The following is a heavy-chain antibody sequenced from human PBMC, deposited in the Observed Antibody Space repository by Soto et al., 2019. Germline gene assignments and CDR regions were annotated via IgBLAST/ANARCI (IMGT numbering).Heavy chain of an antibody. V-gene: IGHV3-30*18. J-gene: IGHJ4*02. Sequence: QVQLVESGGGVVQPGRSLRLSCAASGFTFSSYGMHWVRQAPGKGLEWVAVISYDGSNKYYADSVKGRFTISRDNSKNTLYLQMNSLRAEDTAVYYCAKDPYYYGSGSLVSVYFDYWGQGTLVTVSS. CDR1: GFTFSSYG. CDR3: AKDPYYYGSGSLVSVYFDY. D-gene: IGHD3-10*01. CDR2: ISYDGSNK.